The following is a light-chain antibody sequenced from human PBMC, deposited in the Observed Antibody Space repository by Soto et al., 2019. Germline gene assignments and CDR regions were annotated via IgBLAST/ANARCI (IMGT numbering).Light chain of an antibody. Sequence: IPLTQSPSSLSASVGDRVTITCRASQGISSFLAWYQQKPGRAPKLLIYGASTLQSGVPSRFSGSRSRTDFTITISSLQPEDFATYDCQQLNSFPIAFGPGTKVEIK. CDR1: QGISSF. V-gene: IGKV1-9*01. CDR3: QQLNSFPIA. CDR2: GAS. J-gene: IGKJ3*01.